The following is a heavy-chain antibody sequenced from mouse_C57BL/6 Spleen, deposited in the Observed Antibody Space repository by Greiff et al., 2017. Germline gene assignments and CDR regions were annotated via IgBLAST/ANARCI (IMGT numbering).Heavy chain of an antibody. V-gene: IGHV1-55*01. CDR3: ARGYYGSWGYFDY. Sequence: VQLQQSGAELVKPGASVKMSCKASGYTFTSYWITWVKQRPGQGLEWIGDIYPGSGSTNYNEKFKSKATLTVDTSSSTAYMQLSSLTSEDSAVYYCARGYYGSWGYFDYWGQGTTLTVSS. D-gene: IGHD1-1*01. CDR1: GYTFTSYW. CDR2: IYPGSGST. J-gene: IGHJ2*01.